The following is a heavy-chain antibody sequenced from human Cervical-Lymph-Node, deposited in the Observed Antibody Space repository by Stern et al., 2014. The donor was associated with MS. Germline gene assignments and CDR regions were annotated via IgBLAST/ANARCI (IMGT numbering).Heavy chain of an antibody. J-gene: IGHJ4*02. CDR2: IRSRANGNTT. V-gene: IGHV3-73*01. CDR3: VSDGSGWKN. CDR1: GIILSGGS. Sequence: EVQLVESGGGLVQPGGSLKLSCAASGIILSGGSIYWGREAFREGGGWIGRIRSRANGNTTTYNASVKGRFTISRDDSKNTAYLQMNSLKTEDTAVYYCVSDGSGWKNWGQGTLVTVSS. D-gene: IGHD3-10*01.